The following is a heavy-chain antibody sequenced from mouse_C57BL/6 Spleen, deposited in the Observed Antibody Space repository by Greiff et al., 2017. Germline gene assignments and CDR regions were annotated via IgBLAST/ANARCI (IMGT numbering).Heavy chain of an antibody. D-gene: IGHD1-1*01. V-gene: IGHV14-2*01. CDR2: IDPEDGET. J-gene: IGHJ2*01. CDR3: ARRRGITTVEGFDY. Sequence: EVQLHQSGAELVKPGASVKLSCTASGFNIKDYYMHWVKQRTEQGLEWIGRIDPEDGETTYAPKFQGKATITAETTSNTPYLQRSSLTSEDTAVYYGARRRGITTVEGFDYWGQGTTLTVSS. CDR1: GFNIKDYY.